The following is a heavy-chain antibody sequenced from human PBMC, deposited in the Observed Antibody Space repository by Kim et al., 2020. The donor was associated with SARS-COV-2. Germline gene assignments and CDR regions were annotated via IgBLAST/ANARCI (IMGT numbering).Heavy chain of an antibody. CDR1: GGSISSSNW. Sequence: SETLSLTCAVSGGSISSSNWWSWVRQPPGKGLEWIGEIYHSGSTNYNPSLKSRVTISVDKSKNQFSLKLSSVTAADTAVYYCAREGSCSGGSCYNLLYYWGQGTLVTVSP. V-gene: IGHV4-4*02. J-gene: IGHJ4*02. CDR2: IYHSGST. CDR3: AREGSCSGGSCYNLLYY. D-gene: IGHD2-15*01.